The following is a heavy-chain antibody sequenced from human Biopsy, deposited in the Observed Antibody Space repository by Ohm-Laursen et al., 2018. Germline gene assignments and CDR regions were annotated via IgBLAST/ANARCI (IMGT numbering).Heavy chain of an antibody. D-gene: IGHD1/OR15-1a*01. J-gene: IGHJ4*02. V-gene: IGHV3-23*01. CDR3: ARGRTGG. Sequence: SLRLSCAASGFTFSNYAMSWVRQAPGKGLEWVSGISGSGGRTYYAESMKGRFTIFRDNSKKTVYLQMKSLKAEDTAVYYCARGRTGGWGQGTLVTVSS. CDR2: ISGSGGRT. CDR1: GFTFSNYA.